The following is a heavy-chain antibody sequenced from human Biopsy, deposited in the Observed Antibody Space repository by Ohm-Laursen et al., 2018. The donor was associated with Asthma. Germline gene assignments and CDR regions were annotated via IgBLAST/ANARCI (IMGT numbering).Heavy chain of an antibody. CDR3: ARRYNWNGMDV. J-gene: IGHJ6*02. D-gene: IGHD1-20*01. Sequence: VASVKVSCKASGYTLTSYGMNWVRQAPGQGLEWMGWMNTNTGNPTYAQGFIGRFVFSLDTSVSTAYLQISSLKAGDTAVYYCARRYNWNGMDVWGQGTTVTVSS. CDR1: GYTLTSYG. V-gene: IGHV7-4-1*02. CDR2: MNTNTGNP.